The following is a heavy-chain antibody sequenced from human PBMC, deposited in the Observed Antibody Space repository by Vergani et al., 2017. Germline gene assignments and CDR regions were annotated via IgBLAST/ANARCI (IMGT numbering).Heavy chain of an antibody. D-gene: IGHD2-15*01. V-gene: IGHV3-23*01. CDR3: AKSWGYCSGGSCYSSNHFDY. CDR2: ISGSGGST. Sequence: EVQLLESRGGLVQPGGSLRLSCAASGFTFSSYAMSWVRQAPGKGLEWVSAISGSGGSTYYADSVKGRFTISRDNSKNTLYLQMNSLRAEDTAVYYCAKSWGYCSGGSCYSSNHFDYWGQGTLVTVSS. J-gene: IGHJ4*02. CDR1: GFTFSSYA.